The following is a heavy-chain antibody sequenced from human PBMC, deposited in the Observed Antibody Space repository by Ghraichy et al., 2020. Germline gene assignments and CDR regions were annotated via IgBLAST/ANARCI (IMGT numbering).Heavy chain of an antibody. CDR1: GDSITTYD. V-gene: IGHV4-59*01. CDR3: ARDFTMIRGVFHRAMDV. CDR2: ISYSGRT. Sequence: SGTLSLTCTVSGDSITTYDWSWLRQPPGQGLEWVGNISYSGRTNYNPSLKSRVTISLDTSKKQISLKLSSVTAADTAMYYCARDFTMIRGVFHRAMDVWGQGTTVTVSS. D-gene: IGHD3-10*01. J-gene: IGHJ6*02.